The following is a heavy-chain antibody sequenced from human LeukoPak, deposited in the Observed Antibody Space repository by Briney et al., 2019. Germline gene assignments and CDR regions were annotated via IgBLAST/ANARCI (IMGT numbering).Heavy chain of an antibody. Sequence: SETLSLTCTVSGGSISSSSHYWGWIRQPPGKGLEWIGIMSYSGSTYYNPSLKSRVTISVDTSKNQFSLKLSSVTAADAAVYYCARNTRSSWYIDYGGQGPLVTVSS. CDR1: GGSISSSSHY. V-gene: IGHV4-39*01. J-gene: IGHJ4*02. D-gene: IGHD6-13*01. CDR3: ARNTRSSWYIDY. CDR2: MSYSGST.